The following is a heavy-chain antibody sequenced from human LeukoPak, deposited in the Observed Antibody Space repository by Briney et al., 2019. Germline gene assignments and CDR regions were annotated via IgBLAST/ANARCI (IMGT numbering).Heavy chain of an antibody. CDR2: IYYSGST. D-gene: IGHD6-19*01. CDR3: ARLPRGSSGCFDY. CDR1: GGSISSYY. V-gene: IGHV4-59*01. Sequence: SETLSLTCTVSGGSISSYYWSWIRQPPGKGLEWIGYIYYSGSTNYNPSLKSRVTISVDTSKNQFSLKLSSVTAADTAVYYCARLPRGSSGCFDYWGQGTLVTVSS. J-gene: IGHJ4*02.